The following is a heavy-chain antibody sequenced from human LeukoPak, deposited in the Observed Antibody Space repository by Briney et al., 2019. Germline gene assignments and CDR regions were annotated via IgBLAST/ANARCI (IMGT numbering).Heavy chain of an antibody. CDR2: IFHSGST. V-gene: IGHV4-38-2*02. Sequence: ASETLSLTCTVSGYSVSSAYYYWGWIRQPPGKGLEWIGSIFHSGSTYYNPSLKSRVTISVDTSKNQFSLKLSSVTAADTAVYYCARLFRGDYPYYYYYYMDVWGKGTTVTISS. CDR3: ARLFRGDYPYYYYYYMDV. J-gene: IGHJ6*03. CDR1: GYSVSSAYYY. D-gene: IGHD4-17*01.